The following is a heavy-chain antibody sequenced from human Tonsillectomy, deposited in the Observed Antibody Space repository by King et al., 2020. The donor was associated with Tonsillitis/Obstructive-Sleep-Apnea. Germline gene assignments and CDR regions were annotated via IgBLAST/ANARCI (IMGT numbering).Heavy chain of an antibody. CDR3: ARVAPIFGVVYYFDY. CDR1: GFTFSYYW. V-gene: IGHV3-7*03. CDR2: INQDGSEK. J-gene: IGHJ4*02. D-gene: IGHD3-3*02. Sequence: DVQLVESGGGLVQPGGSLRLSCAASGFTFSYYWMSWVRQAPGKGLEWVANINQDGSEKYYVDSVKGRFTISRDNAKNSLCLQMNSLRAEDTAVYYCARVAPIFGVVYYFDYWGQGTLVTVSS.